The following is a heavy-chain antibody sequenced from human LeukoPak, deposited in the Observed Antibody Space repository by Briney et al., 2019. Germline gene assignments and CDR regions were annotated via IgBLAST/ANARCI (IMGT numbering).Heavy chain of an antibody. CDR3: ARTRGFYSSGWYDY. D-gene: IGHD6-19*01. J-gene: IGHJ4*02. V-gene: IGHV4-39*01. Sequence: SETLSLTCTVSGGSINRSSCYWGWIHQPPGKGLEWIGSIYPSGSAYYNPSLKSRVTISVDTSKNQFSLRLSSVTAADTAVYYCARTRGFYSSGWYDYWGQGTLVTVPS. CDR1: GGSINRSSCY. CDR2: IYPSGSA.